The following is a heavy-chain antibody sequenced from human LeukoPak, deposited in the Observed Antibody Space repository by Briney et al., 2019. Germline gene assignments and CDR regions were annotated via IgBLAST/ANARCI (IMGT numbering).Heavy chain of an antibody. CDR1: GFTFSSYA. J-gene: IGHJ3*02. V-gene: IGHV3-23*01. CDR3: ARDFRASSSWYWEEIDAFDI. CDR2: ISGSGGST. Sequence: SGGSLRLSCAASGFTFSSYAMSWVRQAPGKGLEWVSAISGSGGSTYYADSVKGRFTISRDNSKNTLYLQMNSLRAEDTAVYYCARDFRASSSWYWEEIDAFDIWGQGTMVTVSS. D-gene: IGHD6-13*01.